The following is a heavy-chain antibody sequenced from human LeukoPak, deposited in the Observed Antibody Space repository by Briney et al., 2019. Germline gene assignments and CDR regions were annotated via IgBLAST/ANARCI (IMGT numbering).Heavy chain of an antibody. V-gene: IGHV4-34*01. CDR2: INHSGST. CDR3: ARLGPSIAVADDYYYYMDV. J-gene: IGHJ6*03. D-gene: IGHD6-19*01. CDR1: GGSFSGYY. Sequence: PSETLSLTCAVYGGSFSGYYWSWIRQPPGKGLEWIGEINHSGSTNYNPSLKSRVTISVDTSKNQFSLKLSSVTAADTAVYYCARLGPSIAVADDYYYYMDVWGKGTTVTISS.